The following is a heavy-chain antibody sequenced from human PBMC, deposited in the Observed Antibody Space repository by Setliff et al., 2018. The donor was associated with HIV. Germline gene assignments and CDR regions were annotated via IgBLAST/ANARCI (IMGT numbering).Heavy chain of an antibody. CDR2: MNPNSGDT. CDR3: ARGPVDTAMVRGDYLYYMDV. V-gene: IGHV1-8*01. Sequence: GASVKVSCKASGYTFTSYDINWVRQATGQGLEWMGWMNPNSGDTGYAQKFQGRVTMTRSTSISTAYMELSSLKSEDTAVYYCARGPVDTAMVRGDYLYYMDVW. CDR1: GYTFTSYD. J-gene: IGHJ6*03. D-gene: IGHD5-18*01.